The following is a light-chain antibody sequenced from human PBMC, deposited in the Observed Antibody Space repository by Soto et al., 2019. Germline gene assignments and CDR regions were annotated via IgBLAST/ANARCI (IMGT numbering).Light chain of an antibody. CDR3: QLYGGSRDT. Sequence: EIVLTQSPGTLSLSPGERATLSCRASQSISNSLAWFQQKRGQPPRLLIYDASSRATGIPDRFSGSGSGTDFTLTISRLEPEDFAVYYCQLYGGSRDTFGQGTKLEIK. V-gene: IGKV3-20*01. J-gene: IGKJ2*01. CDR1: QSISNS. CDR2: DAS.